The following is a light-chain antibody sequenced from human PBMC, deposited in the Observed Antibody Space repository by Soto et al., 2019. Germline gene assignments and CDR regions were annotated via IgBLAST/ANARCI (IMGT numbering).Light chain of an antibody. CDR2: GAS. CDR3: QQYCSSPRT. J-gene: IGKJ4*01. Sequence: EIVLTQSPGTLSLSPGERATLSCRASQSVSSSYLAWYQQKPGQAPRLLIYGASSRATGIPDRFSVSGSGTDFTLTISRLEPEDVAVYYCQQYCSSPRTFGGGTKVEIK. CDR1: QSVSSSY. V-gene: IGKV3-20*01.